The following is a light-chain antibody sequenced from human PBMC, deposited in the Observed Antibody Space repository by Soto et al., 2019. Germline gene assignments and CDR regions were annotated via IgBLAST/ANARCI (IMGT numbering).Light chain of an antibody. V-gene: IGKV3-15*01. CDR3: QQYSNWPLT. Sequence: EIVMTQSPDTLSVSPGERATLSCRASQTISSSLAWYQKKPDQAPRLLIYDASTRATGIPARFSGSGSGTGFTLTISSLQSEDFAVYYCQQYSNWPLTFGGGTKVETK. J-gene: IGKJ4*01. CDR1: QTISSS. CDR2: DAS.